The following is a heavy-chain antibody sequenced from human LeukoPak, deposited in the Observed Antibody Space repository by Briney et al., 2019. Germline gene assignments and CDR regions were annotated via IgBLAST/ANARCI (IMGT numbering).Heavy chain of an antibody. V-gene: IGHV3-53*04. J-gene: IGHJ4*02. CDR1: GFTVSSNY. Sequence: GGSLRLSCAASGFTVSSNYMSWVRQAPGKGLEWVSVIYSGGSTYYADSVKGRFTISRHNSKNTLYLQMSSLRAEDTAVYYCARIPTDYYDSSGYRYFDYWGQGTLVTVSS. CDR3: ARIPTDYYDSSGYRYFDY. CDR2: IYSGGST. D-gene: IGHD3-22*01.